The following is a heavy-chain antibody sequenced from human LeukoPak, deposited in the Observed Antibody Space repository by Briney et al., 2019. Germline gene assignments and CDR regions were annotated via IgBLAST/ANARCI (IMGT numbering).Heavy chain of an antibody. J-gene: IGHJ4*02. Sequence: ASVKVSCKASGYTFTSNYIHWVRQAPGQGLEWMGMIHPRDGSTSYAQKLQGRVTVTRDTSTSTVHMELSGLRSEDTAVYYCARDQEGFDYWGQGTLVTVSS. CDR1: GYTFTSNY. V-gene: IGHV1-46*01. CDR2: IHPRDGST. CDR3: ARDQEGFDY.